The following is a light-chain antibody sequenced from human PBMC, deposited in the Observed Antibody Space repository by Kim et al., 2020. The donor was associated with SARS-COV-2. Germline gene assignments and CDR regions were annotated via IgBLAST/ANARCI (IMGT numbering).Light chain of an antibody. CDR3: CSYAGTWV. V-gene: IGLV2-11*01. Sequence: QSALTQPRSVSGSPGQSVTISCTGSSSDVGGYEYVSWYQHHPGKAPKVMIYDVNKRPSGVPGRFSGSKSGNTASLTISGLQAEDEADYYCCSYAGTWVFGGGTQLTVL. J-gene: IGLJ3*02. CDR1: SSDVGGYEY. CDR2: DVN.